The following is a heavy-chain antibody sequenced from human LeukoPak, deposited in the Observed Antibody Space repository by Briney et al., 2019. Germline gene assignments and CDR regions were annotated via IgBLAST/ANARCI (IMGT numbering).Heavy chain of an antibody. D-gene: IGHD6-13*01. CDR1: GFTFSSYG. J-gene: IGHJ4*02. CDR3: AKDLRDDPYSSSWYGPDS. V-gene: IGHV3-23*01. CDR2: ISGSGGST. Sequence: AGGSLRLSCAVAGFTFSSYGMSWVRQAPGGGLEWVSFISGSGGSTYYADSVKGRFTISRDNSKNTLYLQMNSLRAEDTALYYCAKDLRDDPYSSSWYGPDSWGQGTLVTVSS.